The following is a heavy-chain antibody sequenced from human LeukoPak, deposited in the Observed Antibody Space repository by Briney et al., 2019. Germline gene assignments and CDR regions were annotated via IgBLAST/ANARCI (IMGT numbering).Heavy chain of an antibody. J-gene: IGHJ4*02. Sequence: PGGSLRLSCAASGFTFSSYWMSWVRQAPGKGLEWVANIKQDGSEKYYVDSVKGRFTTSRDNAKNSLHLQMNSLRAEDTAVYYCARDAVVAVAGMYYFDYWGQGALVGVSS. CDR3: ARDAVVAVAGMYYFDY. V-gene: IGHV3-7*01. CDR2: IKQDGSEK. D-gene: IGHD6-19*01. CDR1: GFTFSSYW.